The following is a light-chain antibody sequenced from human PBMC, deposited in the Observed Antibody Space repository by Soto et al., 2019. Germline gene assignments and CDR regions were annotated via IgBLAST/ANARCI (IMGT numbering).Light chain of an antibody. CDR2: AAS. Sequence: DIPMPQSPSSLSAFVGDRVTITCRASQNINKYLNWYQQKPGRGPTLLIYAASSLQSGVPSRFSSSGSGTDFTLTISSLQPEDFATYYCQESYSTPTWTFGQGTKVEVK. CDR1: QNINKY. J-gene: IGKJ1*01. V-gene: IGKV1-39*01. CDR3: QESYSTPTWT.